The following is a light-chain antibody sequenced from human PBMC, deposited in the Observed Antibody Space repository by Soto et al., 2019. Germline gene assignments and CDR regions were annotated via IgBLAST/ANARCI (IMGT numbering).Light chain of an antibody. CDR2: DAS. J-gene: IGKJ4*01. Sequence: EIVLTQSPATLSFSPGERATLSCRASQSVSSYLAWYQQKPGQAPRLLSYDASNRSTGIPARVSGSGSGTDFPLTISSREAEDFAVYYCQQRSNWTNFGGGTKVELK. CDR3: QQRSNWTN. V-gene: IGKV3-11*01. CDR1: QSVSSY.